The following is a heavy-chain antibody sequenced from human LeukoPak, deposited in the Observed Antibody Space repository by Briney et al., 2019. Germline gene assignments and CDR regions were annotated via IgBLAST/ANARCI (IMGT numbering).Heavy chain of an antibody. Sequence: PSETLSLTCTVSGGTISSYYWSWIRQPAGKGLEWIGRIYTSGSTNYNPSLKSRVNMSVDTSKNQFSLKLNSVTAADTAVYYCARDYCSSNSWNVFDAFDIWGQGTMVTVSS. D-gene: IGHD2-2*01. V-gene: IGHV4-4*07. CDR1: GGTISSYY. J-gene: IGHJ3*02. CDR3: ARDYCSSNSWNVFDAFDI. CDR2: IYTSGST.